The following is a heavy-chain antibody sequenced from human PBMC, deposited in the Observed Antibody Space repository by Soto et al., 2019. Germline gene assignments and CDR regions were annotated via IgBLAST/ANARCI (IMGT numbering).Heavy chain of an antibody. Sequence: QLVESGGGLVKPGGSLRLSCVASGFPFSSFSLNWIRQAPGKGLEWVSSIGRVSTYIYYADSVRGRFTVSRDNAKNSVYLQMKGLTAEDSGIYYGARVTAGSGSYQIDLWGQGTLVTVSS. CDR3: ARVTAGSGSYQIDL. CDR2: IGRVSTYI. V-gene: IGHV3-21*02. J-gene: IGHJ4*02. CDR1: GFPFSSFS. D-gene: IGHD3-10*01.